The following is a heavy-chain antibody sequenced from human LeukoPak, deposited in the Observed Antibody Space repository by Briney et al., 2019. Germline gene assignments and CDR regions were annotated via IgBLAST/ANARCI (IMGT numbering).Heavy chain of an antibody. D-gene: IGHD3-22*01. CDR3: ARGSPPRRNYDSRGYYSYYFDY. V-gene: IGHV1-2*02. J-gene: IGHJ4*02. CDR2: INPNSGGT. Sequence: ASVKVSCKASGYTFTGYYMHWVRQAPGQGLEWMGWINPNSGGTNYAQKLQGRVTVTTDTSTSTVYMELRSLRSDDTAVYYCARGSPPRRNYDSRGYYSYYFDYWGQGTLVTVSS. CDR1: GYTFTGYY.